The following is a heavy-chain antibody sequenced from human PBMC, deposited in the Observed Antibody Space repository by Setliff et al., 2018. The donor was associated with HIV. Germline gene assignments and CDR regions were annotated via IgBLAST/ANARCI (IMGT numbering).Heavy chain of an antibody. CDR3: ARIGPSTDGYNLVIDY. V-gene: IGHV7-4-1*01. D-gene: IGHD5-12*01. CDR2: INTNTGNP. Sequence: ASVKVSCKASGYTFTRFAINWVRQAPGQGLEWMGWINTNTGNPTYAQGFTGRFVFSLDTSVSTAYLQILKAEDTAVYYCARIGPSTDGYNLVIDYWGQGTLVTVS. CDR1: GYTFTRFA. J-gene: IGHJ4*02.